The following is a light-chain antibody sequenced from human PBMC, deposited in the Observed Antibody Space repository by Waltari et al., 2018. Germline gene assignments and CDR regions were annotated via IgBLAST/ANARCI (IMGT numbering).Light chain of an antibody. CDR3: QHYVRLPVT. CDR2: GAS. V-gene: IGKV3-20*01. J-gene: IGKJ1*01. Sequence: EIMLTQSPGTLSLSPGERATLSCRTSQSIGRSLAWYQQKPGQAPRLLIYGASSRATDIPERFSGSGSGTDFSLTINTLEPEDCALYYCQHYVRLPVTFGQGTKVEIK. CDR1: QSIGRS.